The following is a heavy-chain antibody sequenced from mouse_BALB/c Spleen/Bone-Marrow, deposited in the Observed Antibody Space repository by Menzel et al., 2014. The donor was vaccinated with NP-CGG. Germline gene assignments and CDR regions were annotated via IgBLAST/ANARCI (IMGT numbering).Heavy chain of an antibody. Sequence: QVQLKQSGAELVKPGASVKLPCKASGYTFTNYWMHWVKQRPGQGLEWIGEIDPSDSYSNYNQNFKGKATLTVDKSSSTAYMQLTSLTSEDSAVYYCARGVVYYYAMDYWGQGTSVTVSS. V-gene: IGHV1-69*02. CDR3: ARGVVYYYAMDY. CDR2: IDPSDSYS. J-gene: IGHJ4*01. CDR1: GYTFTNYW.